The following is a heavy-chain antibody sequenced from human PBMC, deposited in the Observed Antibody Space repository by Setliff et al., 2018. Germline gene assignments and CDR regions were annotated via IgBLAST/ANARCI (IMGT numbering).Heavy chain of an antibody. V-gene: IGHV4-4*08. Sequence: PSETLSLTCSVSGASISSYYWSWVRQPPGKGLEWIGYIYTSGTTKHNPSLKSRVTISIDTSKSQFSLNLSSVTAADTAVYYCARIAYGPGSYYFDYWGQGALVTVSS. D-gene: IGHD3-10*01. CDR1: GASISSYY. CDR2: IYTSGTT. CDR3: ARIAYGPGSYYFDY. J-gene: IGHJ4*02.